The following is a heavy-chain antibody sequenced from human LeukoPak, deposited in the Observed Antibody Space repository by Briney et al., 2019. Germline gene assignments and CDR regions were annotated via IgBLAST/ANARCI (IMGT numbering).Heavy chain of an antibody. CDR3: AREWVGYCSGGSCYPGYFQH. CDR1: GFTFSSYW. Sequence: PGGSLRLSCAASGFTFSSYWMSWVRQAPGKGLEWVANIKQDGSEKYYVNSVKGRFTISRDNANNTLYLQMNSLRAEDTAVYYCAREWVGYCSGGSCYPGYFQHWGQGTLVTVAS. D-gene: IGHD2-15*01. CDR2: IKQDGSEK. V-gene: IGHV3-7*01. J-gene: IGHJ1*01.